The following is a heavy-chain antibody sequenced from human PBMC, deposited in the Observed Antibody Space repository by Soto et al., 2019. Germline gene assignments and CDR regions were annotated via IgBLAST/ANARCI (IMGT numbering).Heavy chain of an antibody. J-gene: IGHJ5*02. CDR1: GGSISSSSYY. CDR2: IDYSGRT. V-gene: IGHV4-39*01. CDR3: ARHPSEWELLRPGHGVSHWFAP. Sequence: QLQLQESGPGLVKPSETLSLTCTVSGGSISSSSYYWGWIRQPPGKGLEWIGSIDYSGRTYYNPSLKSRVTMSVDTSKNKFSLKLSSGTAADTAVYYCARHPSEWELLRPGHGVSHWFAPWCQGTLVTVS. D-gene: IGHD1-26*01.